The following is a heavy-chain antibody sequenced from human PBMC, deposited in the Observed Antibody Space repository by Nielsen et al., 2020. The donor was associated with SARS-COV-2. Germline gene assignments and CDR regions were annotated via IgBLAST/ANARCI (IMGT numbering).Heavy chain of an antibody. V-gene: IGHV3-23*01. CDR3: AKVRGGSSSWGFDY. Sequence: GESLKISCAASGFTFSSYAMSWVRQAPGKGLEWVSAISGSGGSTYYADSVKGRFTISRDNSKNTLYLQMNSLRAEDTAVYYCAKVRGGSSSWGFDYWGQGTLVTVSS. CDR1: GFTFSSYA. CDR2: ISGSGGST. J-gene: IGHJ4*02. D-gene: IGHD6-13*01.